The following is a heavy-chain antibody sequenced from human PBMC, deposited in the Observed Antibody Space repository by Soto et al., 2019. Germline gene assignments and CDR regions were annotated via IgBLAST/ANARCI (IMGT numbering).Heavy chain of an antibody. V-gene: IGHV3-7*01. Sequence: GGSLRLSCAASGFTFSSYWMSWVRQASGKGLEWVANIKQDGSEKYYVDSVKGRFTISRDNAKNSLYLQMNSLRAEDTAVYYCAAVHYDYGDYFDYWGQGTLVTVSS. CDR1: GFTFSSYW. D-gene: IGHD4-17*01. J-gene: IGHJ4*02. CDR3: AAVHYDYGDYFDY. CDR2: IKQDGSEK.